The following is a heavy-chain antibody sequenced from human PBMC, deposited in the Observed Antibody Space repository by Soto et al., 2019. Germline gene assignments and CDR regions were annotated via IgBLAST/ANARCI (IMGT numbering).Heavy chain of an antibody. CDR3: ARLKTTVTYDWYFDL. CDR1: GYTFTSYA. CDR2: INAGNGNT. D-gene: IGHD4-17*01. Sequence: GASLKVSCKASGYTFTSYAMHWVRQAPGQRLEWMGWINAGNGNTKYSQKFQGRVTITRDTSASTAYMELSSLRSEDTAVYYCARLKTTVTYDWYFDLWGRGTLVTVSS. V-gene: IGHV1-3*01. J-gene: IGHJ2*01.